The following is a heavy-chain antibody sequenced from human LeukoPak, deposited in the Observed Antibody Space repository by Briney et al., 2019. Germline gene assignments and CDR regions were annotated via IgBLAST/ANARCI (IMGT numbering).Heavy chain of an antibody. CDR1: ADSFSCHH. D-gene: IGHD4-17*01. CDR3: ARDLVTVTKGFDI. J-gene: IGHJ3*02. Sequence: SETLSLTCAGSADSFSCHHWTWIRQPPGKGLEWIGYISYSGSNNYNPSLRSRLTISVDTSKNQFSLKLSSVTAAETAVYYCARDLVTVTKGFDIWGQGTMVSVSS. CDR2: ISYSGSN. V-gene: IGHV4-59*11.